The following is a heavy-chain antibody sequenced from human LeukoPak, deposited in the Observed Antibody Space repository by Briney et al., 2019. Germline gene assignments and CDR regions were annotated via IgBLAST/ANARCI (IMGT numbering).Heavy chain of an antibody. CDR3: ARVGRSTSFDY. D-gene: IGHD2-2*01. J-gene: IGHJ4*02. CDR2: IYTSGST. CDR1: GGSISSYY. Sequence: SETLSLTCTVSGGSISSYYWSWIRQPAGKGLEWIGRIYTSGSTNYNPSLKSRVTMSVDTSKNQFSMQLSSVTAADTAVYYCARVGRSTSFDYWGQGTLVTVSS. V-gene: IGHV4-4*07.